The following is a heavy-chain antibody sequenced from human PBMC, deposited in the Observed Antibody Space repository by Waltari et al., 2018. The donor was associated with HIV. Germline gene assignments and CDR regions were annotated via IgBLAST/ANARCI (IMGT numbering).Heavy chain of an antibody. Sequence: QVQLQESGPGLVKPSQTLSLTCSVSGDSLHSGDYYWTWIRQSPGKGLEWLGYIYYSGSSYYNPSLRSRVTISVDRSRNQFSLKLTSVTAADTAVYYCARSDGSRSFCVDFWGLGTLVTVSS. CDR3: ARSDGSRSFCVDF. D-gene: IGHD3-10*01. V-gene: IGHV4-30-4*08. J-gene: IGHJ4*02. CDR1: GDSLHSGDYY. CDR2: IYYSGSS.